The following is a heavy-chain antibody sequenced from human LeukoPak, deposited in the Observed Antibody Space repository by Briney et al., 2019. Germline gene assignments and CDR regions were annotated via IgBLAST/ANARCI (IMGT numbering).Heavy chain of an antibody. Sequence: GGSLRLSCAASGFTFSSYAMSWVRQAPGKGLEWVSVISGSGGHTNYADSVKGRFTISRDNSKSTLYLQMNSLTAEDTAIYYCAKDQVGYLVRAFDIWGHGTLVTVSS. D-gene: IGHD6-13*01. CDR1: GFTFSSYA. CDR2: ISGSGGHT. CDR3: AKDQVGYLVRAFDI. V-gene: IGHV3-23*01. J-gene: IGHJ3*02.